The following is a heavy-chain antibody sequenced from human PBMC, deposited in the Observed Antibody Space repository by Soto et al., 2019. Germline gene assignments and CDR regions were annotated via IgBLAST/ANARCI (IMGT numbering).Heavy chain of an antibody. CDR3: ARGSGSYPLPYFDY. J-gene: IGHJ4*02. Sequence: SETLALTSVVYDASISIGAYYWSWIRQPPGKGLEWIGYIYYSWSTYYNRSLKSRVTISVDKSKNQFSLKLSSVTAADTAFYFCARGSGSYPLPYFDYWGQKTLVTVSS. CDR1: DASISIGAYY. D-gene: IGHD3-22*01. CDR2: IYYSWST. V-gene: IGHV4-30-4*01.